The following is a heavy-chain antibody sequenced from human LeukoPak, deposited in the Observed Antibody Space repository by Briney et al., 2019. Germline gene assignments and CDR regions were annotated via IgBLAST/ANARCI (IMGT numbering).Heavy chain of an antibody. CDR3: ARGGFYDLGSPIY. D-gene: IGHD3-10*01. J-gene: IGHJ4*02. Sequence: GGSLRLSCAASGFTFSNYWMHWVRQAPGKGLVWVSRINDDGSGTIYADSVKGRISISRDNAKNTLLLQMNSLRAEDTAVYYCARGGFYDLGSPIYWGQGTLVTVSS. CDR1: GFTFSNYW. CDR2: INDDGSGT. V-gene: IGHV3-74*01.